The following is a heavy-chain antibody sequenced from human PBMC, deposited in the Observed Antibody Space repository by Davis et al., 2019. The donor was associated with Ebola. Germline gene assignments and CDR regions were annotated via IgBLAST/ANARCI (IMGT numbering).Heavy chain of an antibody. Sequence: PGGSLRLSCVASGFTFTTYSMSWVRQAPGKALEWVSSISSDSDYIYYADSVKDRFTISRDNAKNSLYLQMNSLTPEDTAVYYCAREVGTMVRGVEYYFDSWGQGTLVTVSS. CDR1: GFTFTTYS. J-gene: IGHJ4*02. V-gene: IGHV3-21*01. D-gene: IGHD3-10*01. CDR3: AREVGTMVRGVEYYFDS. CDR2: ISSDSDYI.